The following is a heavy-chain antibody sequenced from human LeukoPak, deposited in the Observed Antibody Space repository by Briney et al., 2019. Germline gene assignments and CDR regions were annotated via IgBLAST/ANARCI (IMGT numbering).Heavy chain of an antibody. D-gene: IGHD3-22*01. CDR1: GFTFSSYT. CDR2: ISTSSSYI. CDR3: AREGEGYYDSSGPGGY. V-gene: IGHV3-21*01. J-gene: IGHJ4*02. Sequence: GGSLRLSCAASGFTFSSYTMNWVRQAPGKGLEWVSSISTSSSYIYYADSVKGRFTISRDNAKNSLYLQMNSLRAEDTAVYYCAREGEGYYDSSGPGGYWGQGTLVTVSS.